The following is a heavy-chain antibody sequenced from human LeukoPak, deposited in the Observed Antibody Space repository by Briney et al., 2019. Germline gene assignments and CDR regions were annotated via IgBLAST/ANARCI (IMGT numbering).Heavy chain of an antibody. D-gene: IGHD3-10*01. V-gene: IGHV3-7*01. CDR2: IKQDGSEK. CDR1: GFTFSSYW. J-gene: IGHJ4*02. Sequence: GGSLRLSCAASGFTFSSYWMSWVRQAPGKGLEWVANIKQDGSEKYYVDSVKGRFTISRDNAKNSLYLQMNSLRAEDTAVYYCARDSSSMVRGVIISPDYWGQGTLVTVSS. CDR3: ARDSSSMVRGVIISPDY.